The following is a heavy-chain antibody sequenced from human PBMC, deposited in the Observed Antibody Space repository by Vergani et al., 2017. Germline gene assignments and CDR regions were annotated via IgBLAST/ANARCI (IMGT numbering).Heavy chain of an antibody. D-gene: IGHD3-9*01. CDR2: IKSDGSIT. CDR3: ARARCIETCYMSNWRDS. J-gene: IGHJ5*01. CDR1: GFSFSGYW. Sequence: EVQLVESGGGLIHPGGSLRLSCEGSGFSFSGYWMHWVRQSPEKGLVWVSRIKSDGSITNYADSVKGRFTISRDNAKNTLYLQMNSLRVEDTGVYYCARARCIETCYMSNWRDSWGQGTLVTVSS. V-gene: IGHV3-74*01.